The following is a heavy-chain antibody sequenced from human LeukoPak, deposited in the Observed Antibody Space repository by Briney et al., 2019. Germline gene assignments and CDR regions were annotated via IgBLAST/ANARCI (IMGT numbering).Heavy chain of an antibody. V-gene: IGHV3-7*01. Sequence: GGSLRLPCAASGFTLSSYWMSWVRQAPGKGLEWVANIKQDGREKYYVDSVKGRFTISRDNAKNSLNLKMSSLRADVTAVYYCARDPQYSSSWSGAFDIWGQGTMVTVSS. CDR3: ARDPQYSSSWSGAFDI. CDR1: GFTLSSYW. CDR2: IKQDGREK. J-gene: IGHJ3*02. D-gene: IGHD6-13*01.